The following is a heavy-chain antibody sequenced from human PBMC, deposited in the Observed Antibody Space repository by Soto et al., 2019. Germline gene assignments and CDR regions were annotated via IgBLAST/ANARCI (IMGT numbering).Heavy chain of an antibody. V-gene: IGHV1-2*02. J-gene: IGHJ4*02. Sequence: ASVKVSCKASGYTFTGYYMHWVRQAPGQGLEWMGWINPNSGGTNYAQKFQGRVTMTRDTSISTAYMELSRLRSDDTAVYYCARALTIAVADFFDYWGQGTLVTVSS. D-gene: IGHD6-19*01. CDR3: ARALTIAVADFFDY. CDR2: INPNSGGT. CDR1: GYTFTGYY.